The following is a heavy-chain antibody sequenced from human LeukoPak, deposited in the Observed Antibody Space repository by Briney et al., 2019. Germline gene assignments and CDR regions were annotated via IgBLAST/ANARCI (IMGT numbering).Heavy chain of an antibody. D-gene: IGHD3-16*01. V-gene: IGHV3-23*01. CDR1: GFTFSSYG. CDR2: ISGSGGST. J-gene: IGHJ4*02. Sequence: GGTLGLSCAASGFTFSSYGMSWVRQAPGKGLEWVSAISGSGGSTYYADSVKGRFTISRDNSKNTLYLQMNSLRAEDTAVYYCAKGGSKSFDYWGQGTLVTVSS. CDR3: AKGGSKSFDY.